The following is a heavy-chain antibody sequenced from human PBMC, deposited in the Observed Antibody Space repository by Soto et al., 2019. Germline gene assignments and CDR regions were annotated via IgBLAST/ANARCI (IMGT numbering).Heavy chain of an antibody. D-gene: IGHD3-16*01. CDR1: GFTFSSYD. Sequence: GGSRRLSCAASGFTFSSYDMHWVRQATGKGLEWVSAIGTAGDTYYPGSVKGRFTISRENAKNSLYLQMNSLRAGDTAVYYCARESFGAYYYYMDVWGKGTTVTVSS. CDR2: IGTAGDT. J-gene: IGHJ6*03. CDR3: ARESFGAYYYYMDV. V-gene: IGHV3-13*01.